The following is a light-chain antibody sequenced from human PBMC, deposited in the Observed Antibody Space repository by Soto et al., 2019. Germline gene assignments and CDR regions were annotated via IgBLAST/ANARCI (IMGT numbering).Light chain of an antibody. CDR2: RAS. J-gene: IGKJ2*01. CDR1: QSITNW. CDR3: QQYGNYPYT. V-gene: IGKV1-5*03. Sequence: DIQMTQSPSTLSASVGDRVTIICRASQSITNWLAWYKQKPGEAPKLLLYRASRLETGVPLRFSGSGSGTEFTLTISSLQPDDFATYYCQQYGNYPYTFGQGTKLEIK.